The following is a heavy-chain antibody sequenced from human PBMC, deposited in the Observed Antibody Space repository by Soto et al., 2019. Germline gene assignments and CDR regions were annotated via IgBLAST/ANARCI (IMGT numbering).Heavy chain of an antibody. CDR1: GFTFSSYA. V-gene: IGHV3-23*01. Sequence: GGSLRLSCAASGFTFSSYAMSWVRQAPGKGLEWVSAISGSGGSTHYADSVKGRFTISRDNSKNTLYLQMNSLRAEDTAVYYCAKDEPYHCSGGSCYSGYWGQGTLVTVSS. CDR3: AKDEPYHCSGGSCYSGY. D-gene: IGHD2-15*01. CDR2: ISGSGGST. J-gene: IGHJ4*02.